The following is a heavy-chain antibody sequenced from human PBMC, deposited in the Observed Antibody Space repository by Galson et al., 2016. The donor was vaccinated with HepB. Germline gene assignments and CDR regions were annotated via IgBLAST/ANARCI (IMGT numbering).Heavy chain of an antibody. V-gene: IGHV3-53*01. Sequence: SLRLSCAASGLTVSTNYMSWVRQAPGKGLGWVSVIYSGGSTYYADSVKGRFTISRDNSKNALYLQMNSLRAQDTAVYYCARDNTGYDSDWVFYYYGLDVWGQGTTVTVSS. D-gene: IGHD6-19*01. CDR2: IYSGGST. CDR3: ARDNTGYDSDWVFYYYGLDV. J-gene: IGHJ6*02. CDR1: GLTVSTNY.